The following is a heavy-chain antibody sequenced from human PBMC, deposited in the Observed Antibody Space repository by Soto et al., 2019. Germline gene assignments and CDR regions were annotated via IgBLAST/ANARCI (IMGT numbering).Heavy chain of an antibody. D-gene: IGHD3-3*01. V-gene: IGHV4-59*01. CDR3: ARGVTIFGVDPAYPLDTETNWFDP. CDR2: IYYSGST. CDR1: GGSISSYY. J-gene: IGHJ5*02. Sequence: SETLSLTCTVSGGSISSYYWSWIRQPPGKGLEWIGYIYYSGSTNYNPSLKSRVTISVDTSKNQFSLKLSSVTAADTAVYYCARGVTIFGVDPAYPLDTETNWFDPWGQGTLVTVSS.